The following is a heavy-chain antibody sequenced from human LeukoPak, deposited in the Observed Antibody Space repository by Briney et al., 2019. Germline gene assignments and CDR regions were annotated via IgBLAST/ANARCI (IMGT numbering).Heavy chain of an antibody. Sequence: SVKVSCKASGGTFSSYTISWVRQAPGQGLEWMERIIPILGIANYAQKFQGRVTITADKSTSTAYMELSSLRSEDTAVYYCARGARVATIIGYYYGLDVWGQGTTVTVSS. V-gene: IGHV1-69*02. CDR3: ARGARVATIIGYYYGLDV. CDR1: GGTFSSYT. D-gene: IGHD5-12*01. CDR2: IIPILGIA. J-gene: IGHJ6*02.